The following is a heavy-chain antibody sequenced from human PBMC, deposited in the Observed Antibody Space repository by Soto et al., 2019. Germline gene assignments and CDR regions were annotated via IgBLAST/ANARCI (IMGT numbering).Heavy chain of an antibody. V-gene: IGHV4-4*02. D-gene: IGHD1-26*01. CDR1: GGYISSSNW. Sequence: PSETPSLTFAVSGGYISSSNWWNWVRQPPGKGLEWIGEIYHSGSTNYNPSLKSRVTISVDKSKNQFSLKLSSVTAADTAVYYCARGLITGSQYSGGWYYFDSWGQGTQVTVSS. CDR2: IYHSGST. CDR3: ARGLITGSQYSGGWYYFDS. J-gene: IGHJ4*02.